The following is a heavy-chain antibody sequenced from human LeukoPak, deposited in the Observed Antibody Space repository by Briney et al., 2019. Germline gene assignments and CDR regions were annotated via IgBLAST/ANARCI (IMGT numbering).Heavy chain of an antibody. CDR1: GFTFSSYA. CDR2: ISYDGSNK. Sequence: PGGSLRLSCAASGFTFSSYAMHWIRQAPGKGLEWVAVISYDGSNKYYADSVKGRFTISRDNSKNTLYLQMNSLRAEDTAVYYCASISVDGRRDGYNLPPIYWGQGTLVTVSS. J-gene: IGHJ4*02. V-gene: IGHV3-30*01. CDR3: ASISVDGRRDGYNLPPIY. D-gene: IGHD5-24*01.